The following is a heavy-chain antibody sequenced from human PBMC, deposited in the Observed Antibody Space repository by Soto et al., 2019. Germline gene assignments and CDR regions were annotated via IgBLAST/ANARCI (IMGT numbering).Heavy chain of an antibody. CDR2: ISHDGTIQ. V-gene: IGHV3-30*03. CDR3: ERSREGSSWYEGGA. CDR1: GFTFSSYG. D-gene: IGHD6-13*01. J-gene: IGHJ5*02. Sequence: QVQLVESGGGVVQPGRSLRLSCEASGFTFSSYGMQWVRQAPGKGLEWLAVISHDGTIQYYVDSVKGRFTISRDNSKNTLYLQMSSLRHEDTSVYYCERSREGSSWYEGGAWGKGTLVTVSS.